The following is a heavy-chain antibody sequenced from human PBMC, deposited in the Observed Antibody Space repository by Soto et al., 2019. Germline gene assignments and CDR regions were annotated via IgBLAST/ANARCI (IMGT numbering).Heavy chain of an antibody. D-gene: IGHD2-15*01. J-gene: IGHJ4*02. CDR2: ISSSSSNI. CDR1: GFTFSSYS. V-gene: IGHV3-21*01. CDR3: ARMVGYCSGGSCYSDY. Sequence: GGSLRLSCAASGFTFSSYSMNWVRQAPGKGLEWVSSISSSSSNIYYADSVKGRFTISRDNAKNSLYLQMNSLRAEDTAVYYCARMVGYCSGGSCYSDYWGQGTLVTVSS.